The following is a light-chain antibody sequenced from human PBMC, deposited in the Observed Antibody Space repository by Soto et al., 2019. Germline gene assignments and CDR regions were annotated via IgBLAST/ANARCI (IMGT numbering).Light chain of an antibody. J-gene: IGKJ4*01. CDR1: QGISNY. V-gene: IGKV1-27*01. Sequence: DIQMTQSPSSLSASVGDRVTITCRASQGISNYLAWYQQKPGKVPELLIYAASTLQAGVPSRFSGSGSGTDVTLTTSSLQPEYVSTYYCQKYNRAPAFGGGTKVQIK. CDR3: QKYNRAPA. CDR2: AAS.